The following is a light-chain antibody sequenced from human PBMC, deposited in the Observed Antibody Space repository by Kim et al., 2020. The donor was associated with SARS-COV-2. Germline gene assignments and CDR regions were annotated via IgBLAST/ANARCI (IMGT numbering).Light chain of an antibody. CDR2: DVS. Sequence: GQSITISCTGTSSDVGGYNYVSWYQQYPGKAPKLMIYDVSNRPSGVSNRFSGSKSGYTASLTISGLQAEDEADYYCSSYTGSGTLVFGGGTQLTVL. CDR1: SSDVGGYNY. CDR3: SSYTGSGTLV. J-gene: IGLJ2*01. V-gene: IGLV2-14*03.